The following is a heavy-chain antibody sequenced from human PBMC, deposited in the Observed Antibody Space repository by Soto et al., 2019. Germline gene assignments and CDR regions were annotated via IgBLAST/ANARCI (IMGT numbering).Heavy chain of an antibody. Sequence: GRSLRLSCAASGFTFSSYAMSWVRQAPGKGLEWVSAISGSGGSTYYADSVKGRFTISRDNSKNTLYPQMNSLRAEDTAVDYCAKGTHRRIKIVGDPDAFDIWGQGTMVTVSS. CDR3: AKGTHRRIKIVGDPDAFDI. J-gene: IGHJ3*02. V-gene: IGHV3-23*01. D-gene: IGHD3-9*01. CDR1: GFTFSSYA. CDR2: ISGSGGST.